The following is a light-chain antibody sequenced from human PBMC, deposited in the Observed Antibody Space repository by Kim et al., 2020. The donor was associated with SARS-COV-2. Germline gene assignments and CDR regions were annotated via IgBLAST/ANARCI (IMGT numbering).Light chain of an antibody. J-gene: IGKJ2*01. V-gene: IGKV1-5*01. CDR1: QSISRW. Sequence: DIQMTQSPSTLSASVGDRVTITCRASQSISRWFAWYQQKPGKAPRLLIYDASSLESGVPSRFSGSGSGTEFTLTISSLQPDDFATYYCQQYESYLYTFGQGTKLEI. CDR3: QQYESYLYT. CDR2: DAS.